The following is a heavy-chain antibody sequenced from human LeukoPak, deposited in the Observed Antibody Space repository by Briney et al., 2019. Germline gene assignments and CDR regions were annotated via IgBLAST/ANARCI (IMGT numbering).Heavy chain of an antibody. CDR2: INTNSAGT. CDR1: GYTFSVYY. Sequence: ASVKVSCKSTGYTFSVYYLYWGRQPHGQGLELVGWINTNSAGTTYTQKSQGKDTMPRDTSTSTAYMELSRLRSGDTAVYYCAGPACGSTACYGDDSFDIWGQGRTVSVYS. V-gene: IGHV1-2*02. J-gene: IGHJ3*02. D-gene: IGHD2-2*01. CDR3: AGPACGSTACYGDDSFDI.